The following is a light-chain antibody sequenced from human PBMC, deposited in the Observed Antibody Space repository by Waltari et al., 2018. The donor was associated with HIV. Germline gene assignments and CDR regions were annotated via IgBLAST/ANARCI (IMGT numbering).Light chain of an antibody. J-gene: IGLJ2*01. V-gene: IGLV3-21*04. CDR1: NIGRKS. CDR3: QLWDSNTDHPV. CDR2: YDS. Sequence: SYVLTQPPSVSVAPGKPARVSCGGNNIGRKSVHWYQQKPGQAPVVVIYYDSDRPSGIPERFSGSNSGDTATLTIRRVEAGDEADYYCQLWDSNTDHPVFGGGTKLTVL.